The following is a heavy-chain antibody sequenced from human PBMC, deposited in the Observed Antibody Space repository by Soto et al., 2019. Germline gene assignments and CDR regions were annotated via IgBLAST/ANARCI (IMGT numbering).Heavy chain of an antibody. CDR3: ARRGVECCVLRYFDL. CDR1: GGSISSGSSY. Sequence: QLQLQESGPGLVKPSETLSLTCTVSGGSISSGSSYWGWIRQPPGKGVEWIASIYSSGSTYYNMSLKSGVTISVDASMNQFSLKVTSVTAADTAVYYCARRGVECCVLRYFDLWGRGSLVTVSS. J-gene: IGHJ2*01. D-gene: IGHD1-1*01. V-gene: IGHV4-39*01. CDR2: IYSSGST.